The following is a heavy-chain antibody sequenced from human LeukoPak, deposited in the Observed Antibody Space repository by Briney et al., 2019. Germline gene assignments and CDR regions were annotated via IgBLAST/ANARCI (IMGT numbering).Heavy chain of an antibody. V-gene: IGHV3-23*01. D-gene: IGHD3-10*01. CDR3: AKGRHYYGSGSYPDPFDY. J-gene: IGHJ4*02. CDR2: IGGSGGST. Sequence: PGGSPRLSCAASGFTFTNYAMTWVRQAPGKGLEWVSVIGGSGGSTYYADSVKGRFTISRDNSKNTLYLQMNSLRAEDTAVYYCAKGRHYYGSGSYPDPFDYWGQGTLVTVSS. CDR1: GFTFTNYA.